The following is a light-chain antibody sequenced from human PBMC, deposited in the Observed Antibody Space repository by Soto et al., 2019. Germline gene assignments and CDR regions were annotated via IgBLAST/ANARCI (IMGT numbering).Light chain of an antibody. CDR3: QQYNSYSYT. CDR1: QCISSW. CDR2: KAS. Sequence: DIQMTQSPSPLSASVGDRVTITCRASQCISSWLAWYQQKPGKAPKLLIYKASSLESGVPSRFSGSGSGTEFTLTISSLQPDDFATYYCQQYNSYSYTCGQGTKLEIK. J-gene: IGKJ2*01. V-gene: IGKV1-5*03.